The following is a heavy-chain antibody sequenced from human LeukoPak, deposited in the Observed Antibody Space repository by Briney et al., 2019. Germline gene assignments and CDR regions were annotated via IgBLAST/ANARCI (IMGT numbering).Heavy chain of an antibody. CDR3: ARKQWVMYYFES. Sequence: SETLSLTCTVSGGSISISNYYWGWLRQPPGKGLEWIGSFYYSGSTYYNPSLKSRVTIPVDTSKSQFSLKLNSVTAADTAVYYCARKQWVMYYFESWGQGTLVTVSS. CDR1: GGSISISNYY. CDR2: FYYSGST. J-gene: IGHJ4*02. D-gene: IGHD6-19*01. V-gene: IGHV4-39*01.